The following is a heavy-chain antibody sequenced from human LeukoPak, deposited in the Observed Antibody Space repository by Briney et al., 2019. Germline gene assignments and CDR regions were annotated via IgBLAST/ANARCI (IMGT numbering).Heavy chain of an antibody. V-gene: IGHV3-23*01. Sequence: GGSLRLSCAASGFSLSNYAMSWVRQAPGKGLEWVSTISGSGGSTYYVDSLKGRFTISRDNSKNTLYLQVNSLRAEDTAVYYCARGPGSSGDYYVGDFWGQGTLVTVSS. CDR1: GFSLSNYA. CDR2: ISGSGGST. CDR3: ARGPGSSGDYYVGDF. D-gene: IGHD3-16*01. J-gene: IGHJ4*02.